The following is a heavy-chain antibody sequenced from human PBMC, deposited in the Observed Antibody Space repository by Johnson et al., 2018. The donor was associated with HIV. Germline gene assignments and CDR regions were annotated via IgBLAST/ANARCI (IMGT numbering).Heavy chain of an antibody. D-gene: IGHD1-26*01. CDR1: GFTFSKFD. CDR3: ARGSGSYDLVKGAFDF. J-gene: IGHJ3*01. Sequence: EVQLLESGGGLVQPGGSLRLSCAASGFTFSKFDMYWVRQASGKGLEWVSTIGSAGDTYYTDSVKGRFTISRENARNSFYLQMNSLRAGDTAVYYCARGSGSYDLVKGAFDFWGQGTIVTVSS. V-gene: IGHV3-13*01. CDR2: IGSAGDT.